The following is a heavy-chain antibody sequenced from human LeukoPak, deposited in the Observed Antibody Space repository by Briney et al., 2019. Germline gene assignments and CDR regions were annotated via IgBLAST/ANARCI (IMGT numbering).Heavy chain of an antibody. CDR3: AKDRGRTWVQVAN. CDR1: GFTFSSDA. CDR2: ISGNGGST. D-gene: IGHD2-15*01. Sequence: PGGSLRLSCIGTGFTFSSDAMGWVRQAPGKGLEWVSGISGNGGSTYYADSVKGRFTISRDNSKNTLYLQMNSLRVEDTAVYYCAKDRGRTWVQVANWGQGTLVTVSS. V-gene: IGHV3-23*01. J-gene: IGHJ4*02.